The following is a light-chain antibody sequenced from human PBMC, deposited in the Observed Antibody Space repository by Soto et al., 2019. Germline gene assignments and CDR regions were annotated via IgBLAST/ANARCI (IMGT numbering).Light chain of an antibody. Sequence: QSVLTQPPSASGTHGQRVTISCSGSNSNIGSNTVNWYPQLPGTAPKLLIYYDNLRPSGVPDRISGSKSGTSASLAISGLQSDDESAYYCAAWDDSLNGRGFGTGPKLTVL. CDR2: YDN. J-gene: IGLJ1*01. CDR3: AAWDDSLNGRG. V-gene: IGLV1-44*01. CDR1: NSNIGSNT.